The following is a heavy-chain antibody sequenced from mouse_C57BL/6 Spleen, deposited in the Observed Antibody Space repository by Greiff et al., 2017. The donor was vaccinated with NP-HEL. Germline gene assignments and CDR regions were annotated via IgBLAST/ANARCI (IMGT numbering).Heavy chain of an antibody. Sequence: QVQLQQSGPELVKPGASVKLSCKASGYTFTSYWMHWVKQRPGQGLEWIGMIHPNSGSTNYNEKFKSKATLTVDKSSSTAYMQLSSLTSEDSAVYYCARSPRGFAYWGQGTLVTVSA. V-gene: IGHV1-64*01. J-gene: IGHJ3*01. CDR1: GYTFTSYW. CDR2: IHPNSGST. CDR3: ARSPRGFAY.